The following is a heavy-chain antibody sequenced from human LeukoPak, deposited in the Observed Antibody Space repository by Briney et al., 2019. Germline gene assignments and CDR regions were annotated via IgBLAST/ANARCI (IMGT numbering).Heavy chain of an antibody. J-gene: IGHJ4*02. V-gene: IGHV7-4-1*02. D-gene: IGHD1-26*01. CDR2: IHTNTGNP. Sequence: ASVKVSCKASGYTFTTQAMNWVRQAPGQQGLEWMGWIHTNTGNPTYAQDFTGRFLFSLDTSVNTAYLHISGLKVEDTGLYYCTIGSYWGQGTLVTVSS. CDR3: TIGSY. CDR1: GYTFTTQA.